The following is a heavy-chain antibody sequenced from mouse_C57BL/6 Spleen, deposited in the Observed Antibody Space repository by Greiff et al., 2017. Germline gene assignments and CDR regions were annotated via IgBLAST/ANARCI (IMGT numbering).Heavy chain of an antibody. D-gene: IGHD2-3*01. J-gene: IGHJ2*01. CDR2: IWRGGST. CDR3: AKEGDGYYPDY. Sequence: VKVVESGPGLVQPSQSLSITCTVSGFSLTSYGVHWVRQSPGKGLEWLGVIWRGGSTDYNAAFMSRLSITKDNSKSQVFFKMNSLQADDTAIYYCAKEGDGYYPDYWGQGTTLTVSS. CDR1: GFSLTSYG. V-gene: IGHV2-5*01.